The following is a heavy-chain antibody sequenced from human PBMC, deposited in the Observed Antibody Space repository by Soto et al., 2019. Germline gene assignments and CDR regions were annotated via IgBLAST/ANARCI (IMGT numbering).Heavy chain of an antibody. D-gene: IGHD1-26*01. V-gene: IGHV4-38-2*02. CDR3: ARDFDSLGSYS. J-gene: IGHJ4*02. Sequence: SETLSLTCAVSGYSISSGYYWGWIRQPPGKGLEWIGSIYHSGSTYYNPSLKSRVTISVDTSKNQFSLKLSPVTAADTAVYYCARDFDSLGSYSWGQGTLVTVSS. CDR2: IYHSGST. CDR1: GYSISSGYY.